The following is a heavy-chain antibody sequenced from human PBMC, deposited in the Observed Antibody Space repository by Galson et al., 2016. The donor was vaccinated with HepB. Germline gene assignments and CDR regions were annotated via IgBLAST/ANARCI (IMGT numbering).Heavy chain of an antibody. V-gene: IGHV1-69*06. J-gene: IGHJ4*02. CDR3: ARVGLDYGDPRGYFDY. D-gene: IGHD4-17*01. Sequence: SVKVSCKASGGIFSSYVISWVRQAPGQGLEWMGGIISIFGTPNYAQKFQGRVTITADKSTSTVYMELSSLRSEDTAVYYCARVGLDYGDPRGYFDYWGQGTLVTVSS. CDR1: GGIFSSYV. CDR2: IISIFGTP.